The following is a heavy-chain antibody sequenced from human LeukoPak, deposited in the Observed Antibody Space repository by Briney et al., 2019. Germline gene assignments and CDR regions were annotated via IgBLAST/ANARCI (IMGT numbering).Heavy chain of an antibody. CDR2: INSNSDTV. D-gene: IGHD4-11*01. V-gene: IGHV3-48*04. J-gene: IGHJ4*02. CDR1: GFTFRTYG. CDR3: ARGTGSNYTLGY. Sequence: PGGSLRLSCAASGFTFRTYGMNWVRQAPGKGLEWISYINSNSDTVHYSNSVEGRFTISRDNAKNSLYLQMNSLRAEDTAVYYCARGTGSNYTLGYWGQGTLVTVSS.